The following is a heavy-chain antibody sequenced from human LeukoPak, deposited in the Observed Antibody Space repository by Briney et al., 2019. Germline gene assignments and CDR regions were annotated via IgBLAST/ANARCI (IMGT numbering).Heavy chain of an antibody. Sequence: GESLRLSCAASGFTFTTYWMSWVRQAPGKGLEWVANIKQDGTEKYYVDSVKGRFTISRDNAKNSLYLQMNSLRVEDTAVYYCAKDSWWELQGFDYWGQGTLVTVSS. CDR2: IKQDGTEK. CDR1: GFTFTTYW. CDR3: AKDSWWELQGFDY. J-gene: IGHJ4*02. V-gene: IGHV3-7*01. D-gene: IGHD1-26*01.